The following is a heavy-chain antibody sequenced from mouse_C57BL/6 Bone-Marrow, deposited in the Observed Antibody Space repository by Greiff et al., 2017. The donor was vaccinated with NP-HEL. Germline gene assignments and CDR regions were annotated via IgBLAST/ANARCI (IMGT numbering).Heavy chain of an antibody. D-gene: IGHD2-5*01. CDR2: IRKKANHHAT. Sequence: EVQLVESGGGLVQPGGSMKLSCAASGFTFSDAWMDWVRQSPEKGLEWVAEIRKKANHHATYYAESVKGRFTISRDDSKSSVYLQMNSLRAEDTGIYYCTRPYSNFFDYWGQGTTLTVSS. J-gene: IGHJ2*01. CDR3: TRPYSNFFDY. V-gene: IGHV6-6*01. CDR1: GFTFSDAW.